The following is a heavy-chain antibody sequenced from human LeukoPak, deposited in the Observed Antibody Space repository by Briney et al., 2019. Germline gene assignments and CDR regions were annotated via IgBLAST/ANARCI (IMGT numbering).Heavy chain of an antibody. J-gene: IGHJ3*02. V-gene: IGHV4-59*01. CDR1: GGSISTYY. CDR3: AREEAAGVRSDI. D-gene: IGHD6-13*01. Sequence: SETLSLTCTVSGGSISTYYWTWIRQPPGKGLEWIGYIHHSGSTRNNPSLKSRVTISVDTSKNQFSLMLTSVTAADTAVYFCAREEAAGVRSDIWGQGTMVTVSS. CDR2: IHHSGST.